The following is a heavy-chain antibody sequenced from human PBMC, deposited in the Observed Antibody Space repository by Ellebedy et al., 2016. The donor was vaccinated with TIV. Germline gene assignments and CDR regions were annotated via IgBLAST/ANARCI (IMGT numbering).Heavy chain of an antibody. CDR3: ARGGGFRNEY. V-gene: IGHV3-11*01. Sequence: GESLKISCAASGFTFSDHFMGWIRQAPGKGLEWLSHIINSGDPISYADSVKGRFTISRDNAKNSLYLQINSLRVDDTAVYYCARGGGFRNEYWGQGTLVTVSS. D-gene: IGHD6-25*01. J-gene: IGHJ4*02. CDR1: GFTFSDHF. CDR2: IINSGDPI.